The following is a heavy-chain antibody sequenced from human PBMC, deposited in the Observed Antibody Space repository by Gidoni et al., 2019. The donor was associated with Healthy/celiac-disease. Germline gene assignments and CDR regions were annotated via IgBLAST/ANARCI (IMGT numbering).Heavy chain of an antibody. Sequence: QVQLVESGGGVVQPGRSLRLSCAASGFTFSSYGSHWVRQAPGKGLEWVAVISYDGSNKYYADSVKGRFTISRDNSKNTLYLQMNSLRAEDTAVYYCAKGGDTAMAYWGQGTLVTVSS. J-gene: IGHJ4*02. V-gene: IGHV3-30*18. CDR2: ISYDGSNK. CDR3: AKGGDTAMAY. D-gene: IGHD5-18*01. CDR1: GFTFSSYG.